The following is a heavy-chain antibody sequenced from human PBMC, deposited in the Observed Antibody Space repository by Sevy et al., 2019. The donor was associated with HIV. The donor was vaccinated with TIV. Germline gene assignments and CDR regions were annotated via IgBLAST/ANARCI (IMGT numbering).Heavy chain of an antibody. CDR3: ARHRSSSSASWFDP. CDR2: ISAYNGNT. D-gene: IGHD6-6*01. CDR1: GYTFTSYG. Sequence: ASVKVSCKASGYTFTSYGISWVRQAPGQGLEWMGWISAYNGNTNYAQKLQGRVTMTTDTSTSTAYMELRSLRSDDTAVYYCARHRSSSSASWFDPWGQRTLVTVSS. V-gene: IGHV1-18*01. J-gene: IGHJ5*02.